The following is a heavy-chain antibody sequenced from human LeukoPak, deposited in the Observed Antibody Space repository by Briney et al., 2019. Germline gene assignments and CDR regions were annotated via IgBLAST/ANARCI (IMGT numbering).Heavy chain of an antibody. CDR3: ARGRELWFGELSPMDV. V-gene: IGHV1-8*01. D-gene: IGHD3-10*01. CDR1: GYTFTSYD. J-gene: IGHJ6*02. CDR2: MNPNSGNT. Sequence: ASVKVSCKASGYTFTSYDINWVRQATGQGLEWMGGMNPNSGNTGYAQKFQGRVTMTRNTSISTAYMELSSLRSEDTAVYYCARGRELWFGELSPMDVWGQGTTVSVSS.